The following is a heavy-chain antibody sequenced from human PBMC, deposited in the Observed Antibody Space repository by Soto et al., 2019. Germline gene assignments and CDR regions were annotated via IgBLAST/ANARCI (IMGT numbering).Heavy chain of an antibody. Sequence: VASVKVSCKASGYIFTGYFIQWLRQAPGQGLEWMGWINPNTSATNYAQKFQGRVTMTRDTSLGAAYMELTSLRPEDTAVYYCARIRDYSNQKYYYYGMDVWGQGTTVTVSS. CDR2: INPNTSAT. D-gene: IGHD4-4*01. CDR1: GYIFTGYF. J-gene: IGHJ6*02. CDR3: ARIRDYSNQKYYYYGMDV. V-gene: IGHV1-2*02.